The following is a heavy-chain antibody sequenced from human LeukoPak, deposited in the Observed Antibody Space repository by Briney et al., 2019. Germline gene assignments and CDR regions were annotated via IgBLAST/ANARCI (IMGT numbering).Heavy chain of an antibody. CDR3: ARHSATAGTSFDY. V-gene: IGHV4-59*08. Sequence: PSLKSRITISADTSKNQFSLKLSSVTAADTAVYYCARHSATAGTSFDYWGQGTLVTVSS. J-gene: IGHJ4*02. D-gene: IGHD6-13*01.